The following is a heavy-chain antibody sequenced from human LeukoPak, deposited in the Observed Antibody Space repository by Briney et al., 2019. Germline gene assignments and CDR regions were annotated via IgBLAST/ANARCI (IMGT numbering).Heavy chain of an antibody. V-gene: IGHV3-43*02. Sequence: PGGSLRLSCAASGLTFDDYAMHWVRQGPGKSLEWVSLINENGDIAYYGDSVRGRFTVSRDNAKNSLYLQMNSLTTEDTALYYCAKARWEPNFDYWGQGTLVTVSS. J-gene: IGHJ4*02. CDR2: INENGDIA. CDR3: AKARWEPNFDY. D-gene: IGHD1-26*01. CDR1: GLTFDDYA.